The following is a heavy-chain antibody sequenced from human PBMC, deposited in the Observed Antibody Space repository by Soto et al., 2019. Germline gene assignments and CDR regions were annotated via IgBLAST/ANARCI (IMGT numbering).Heavy chain of an antibody. V-gene: IGHV3-30-3*01. Sequence: QVQLVESGGGVVQPGRSLRLSCAASGFTFSSYAMHWVRQAPGKGLEWVAVISYDGSNKYYADSVKGRFTISRDNSKNTLYLQMNSLRAEDTAVYYCARVRPRPYYSSGWYSPFDYWGQGTLVTVSS. CDR2: ISYDGSNK. D-gene: IGHD6-19*01. CDR1: GFTFSSYA. CDR3: ARVRPRPYYSSGWYSPFDY. J-gene: IGHJ4*02.